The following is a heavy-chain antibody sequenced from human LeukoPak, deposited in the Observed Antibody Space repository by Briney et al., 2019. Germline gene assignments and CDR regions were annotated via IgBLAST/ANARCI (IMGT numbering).Heavy chain of an antibody. J-gene: IGHJ3*02. V-gene: IGHV1-69*04. Sequence: SVKVSCTASGGTFSSYAISWVRQAPGQGLEWMGRIIHIVGIANYAQNFQGRVTITADKSTSTAYMELSGLRTEDTAVYYCARDLPYYYDSSGYYESAFDIWGQGTMVTVSS. CDR3: ARDLPYYYDSSGYYESAFDI. D-gene: IGHD3-22*01. CDR2: IIHIVGIA. CDR1: GGTFSSYA.